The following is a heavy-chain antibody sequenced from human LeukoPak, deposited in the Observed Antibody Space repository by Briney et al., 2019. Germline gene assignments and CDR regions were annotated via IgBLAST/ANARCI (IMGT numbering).Heavy chain of an antibody. J-gene: IGHJ4*02. V-gene: IGHV3-20*04. D-gene: IGHD3-22*01. CDR3: ARERTYYYDSNPDYFDY. CDR1: GFTFDDYS. CDR2: INWNGGST. Sequence: GGFLRLSCAASGFTFDDYSMSWVRQAPGKGLEWVSGINWNGGSTGYADSVKGRFTISRDNAKNSLYLQMNSLRAGDTALYYCARERTYYYDSNPDYFDYWGQGPLVTVSS.